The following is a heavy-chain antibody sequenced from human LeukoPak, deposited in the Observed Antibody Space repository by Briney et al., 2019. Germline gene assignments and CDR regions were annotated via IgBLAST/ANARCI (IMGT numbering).Heavy chain of an antibody. CDR2: TYSGGST. J-gene: IGHJ4*02. D-gene: IGHD3-22*01. V-gene: IGHV3-53*01. Sequence: PGGSLRLSCAASGFTVSSNYMSWVRQAPGKGLEWVSVTYSGGSTYYADSVKGRFTISRDNSKNTLYLQMNSLRAEDTVVYYCARTSIDYYYDSSGYYLDYWGQGTLVTVSS. CDR3: ARTSIDYYYDSSGYYLDY. CDR1: GFTVSSNY.